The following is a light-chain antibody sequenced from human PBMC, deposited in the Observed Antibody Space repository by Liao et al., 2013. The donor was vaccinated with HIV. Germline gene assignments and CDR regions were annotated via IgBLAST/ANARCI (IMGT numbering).Light chain of an antibody. J-gene: IGLJ3*02. CDR1: AMSKQY. Sequence: SYELTQPPSVSVSPGQTARITCSGDAMSKQYVYWYQQKPGQAPVLLIYYDRARPSGIPERFSGSNSANTATLTISRVEAGDEADYYCQVWGTTTDHWVFGGGTKLTVL. CDR2: YDR. V-gene: IGLV3-21*01. CDR3: QVWGTTTDHWV.